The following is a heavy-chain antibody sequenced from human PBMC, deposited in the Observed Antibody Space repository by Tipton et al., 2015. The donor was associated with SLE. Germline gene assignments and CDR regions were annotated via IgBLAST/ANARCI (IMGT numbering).Heavy chain of an antibody. Sequence: TLSLTCAVSGYSISSGYYWGWIRQPPGKGLEWIGSIYHSGSTYYNPSLKSRVTISVDTSKNHFSLKLRSVTAADTAVYYCARASDSSGWSSLDYWSQGTLVTVSS. J-gene: IGHJ4*02. V-gene: IGHV4-38-2*01. D-gene: IGHD6-19*01. CDR1: GYSISSGYY. CDR3: ARASDSSGWSSLDY. CDR2: IYHSGST.